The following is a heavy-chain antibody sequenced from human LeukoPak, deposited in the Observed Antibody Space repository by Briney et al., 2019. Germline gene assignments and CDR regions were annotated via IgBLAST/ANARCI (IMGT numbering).Heavy chain of an antibody. CDR3: ARGPYCGDDCYFDS. CDR1: GGSISDNF. D-gene: IGHD2-21*01. V-gene: IGHV4-4*07. CDR2: IYSSGST. Sequence: SETLSLTCTVSGGSISDNFWSWIWQPAGKGLEWIGRIYSSGSTLYNPSLKSRVTMSVDTSKNHSSLRLTSVTAADTAVYFCARGPYCGDDCYFDSWGRGTLFTVSS. J-gene: IGHJ4*02.